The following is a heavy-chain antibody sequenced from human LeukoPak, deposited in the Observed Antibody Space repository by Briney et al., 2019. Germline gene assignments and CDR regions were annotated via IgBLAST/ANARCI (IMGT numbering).Heavy chain of an antibody. V-gene: IGHV1-3*03. CDR1: GYTFTSYA. D-gene: IGHD2/OR15-2a*01. CDR3: ARAPVSPKEGWFDP. Sequence: ASVKVSCKASGYTFTSYAMHWVRQAPGQRLEWMGWINAGNGNTKYSQEFQGRVTITRDTSASTAYMELSSLRSEDMAVYYCARAPVSPKEGWFDPWGQGTLVTVSS. J-gene: IGHJ5*02. CDR2: INAGNGNT.